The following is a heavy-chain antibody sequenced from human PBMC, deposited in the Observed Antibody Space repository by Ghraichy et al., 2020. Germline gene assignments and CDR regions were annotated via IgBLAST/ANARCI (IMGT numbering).Heavy chain of an antibody. V-gene: IGHV3-11*01. D-gene: IGHD4-23*01. CDR3: ARDPSDYGGNSGGNY. CDR1: GFTFSDYY. J-gene: IGHJ4*02. Sequence: LSLTCAASGFTFSDYYMSWIRQAPGKGLEWVSYISSSGSTIYYADSVKGRFTISRDNAKNSLYLQMNSLRAEDTAVYYCARDPSDYGGNSGGNYWGQGTLVTVSS. CDR2: ISSSGSTI.